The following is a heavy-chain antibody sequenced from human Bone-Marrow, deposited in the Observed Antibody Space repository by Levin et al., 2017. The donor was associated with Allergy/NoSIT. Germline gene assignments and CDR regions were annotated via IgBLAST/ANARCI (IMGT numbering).Heavy chain of an antibody. Sequence: ASVKVSCKTSEIVFDNYSIGWLRQAPGQGPEWMGKIIPLLDTVNYAQNFQDRVAITADKSTSTVYLEVKGLNSGDTALYYCARGKETFDFWGQGTLITVSS. V-gene: IGHV1-69*08. CDR1: EIVFDNYS. J-gene: IGHJ4*02. CDR2: IIPLLDTV. CDR3: ARGKETFDF.